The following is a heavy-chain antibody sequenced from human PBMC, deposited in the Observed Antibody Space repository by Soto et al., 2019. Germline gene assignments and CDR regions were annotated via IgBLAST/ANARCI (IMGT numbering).Heavy chain of an antibody. CDR1: GFTVSSNH. CDR3: ARAGGNWTDGGGFDY. V-gene: IGHV3-53*02. D-gene: IGHD1-1*01. Sequence: EVQLVETGGGLIQPGGSLRLSCAASGFTVSSNHMSWVRQAPGKGLEWVSVLYTGGTAYHADSVKGRFTISRDNSQNTLYLQMYSLTAEDTAVYYCARAGGNWTDGGGFDYWGQGTLVTVSS. J-gene: IGHJ4*02. CDR2: LYTGGTA.